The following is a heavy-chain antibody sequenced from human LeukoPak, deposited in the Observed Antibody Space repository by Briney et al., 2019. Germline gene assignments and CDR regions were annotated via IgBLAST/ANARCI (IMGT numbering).Heavy chain of an antibody. V-gene: IGHV3-7*01. CDR1: GFTFSTYR. D-gene: IGHD2-15*01. J-gene: IGHJ4*02. CDR3: AREGVVVGRDFDY. CDR2: IKQDGSEK. Sequence: GGSLRLSCAASGFTFSTYRMSWVRQAPGKGLEWVANIKQDGSEKHYVDSVKGRFTISRDNAKNSLYLQMNSLRAEDTAFYYCAREGVVVGRDFDYWGQGTLVTVSS.